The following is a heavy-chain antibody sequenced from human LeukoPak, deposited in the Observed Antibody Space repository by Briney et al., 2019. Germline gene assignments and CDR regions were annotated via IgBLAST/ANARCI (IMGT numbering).Heavy chain of an antibody. Sequence: SDTLSLTCTVSGGSINNYYWNWIRQPAGKGLEWIGYIYYSGSTYYNPPLESRVTISVDTSKNQFSLKLSSVTAADTAVYYCARDSYYYDSSGYSQFDYWGQGTLVTVSS. CDR3: ARDSYYYDSSGYSQFDY. CDR1: GGSINNYY. CDR2: IYYSGST. D-gene: IGHD3-22*01. V-gene: IGHV4-59*12. J-gene: IGHJ4*02.